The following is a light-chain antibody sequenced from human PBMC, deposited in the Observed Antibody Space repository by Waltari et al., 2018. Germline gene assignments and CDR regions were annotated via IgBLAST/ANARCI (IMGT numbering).Light chain of an antibody. CDR1: QSLLYSDGNTF. V-gene: IGKV2-30*01. J-gene: IGKJ4*01. Sequence: DVVLTQSPLFLAVTPGQSVSISCKSSQSLLYSDGNTFLTWFHQRPGQSPRRLIYDIPPRASGVPARFSGSGSGTNFTLNIAGVEADDAGVYFCVQGTHWVTFGGGT. CDR2: DIP. CDR3: VQGTHWVT.